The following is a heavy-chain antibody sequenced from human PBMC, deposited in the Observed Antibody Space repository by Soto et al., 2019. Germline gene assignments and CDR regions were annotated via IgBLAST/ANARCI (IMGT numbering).Heavy chain of an antibody. CDR3: ARRGSGIYYDY. D-gene: IGHD1-26*01. CDR2: ISGSGGST. Sequence: DVQLLESGGGLVQPGGSLRLSCAASAFTFSSYAMNWVRQAPGKGLEWVSVISGSGGSTYYADSVKGRFTISRDNSKNTLYLQMNSLRAEDTAVYYCARRGSGIYYDYWGQGTLVTVSS. CDR1: AFTFSSYA. V-gene: IGHV3-23*01. J-gene: IGHJ4*02.